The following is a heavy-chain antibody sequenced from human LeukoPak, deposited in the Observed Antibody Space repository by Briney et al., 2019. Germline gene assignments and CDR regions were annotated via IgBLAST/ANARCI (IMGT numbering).Heavy chain of an antibody. CDR3: AKGGYCSATRCYVGKGMDD. D-gene: IGHD2-2*01. J-gene: IGHJ4*02. V-gene: IGHV3-30*18. CDR2: ISHDGVDK. Sequence: GGSLRLSCAASGFTFDTYGMHWVRQAPGTGLEWVAVISHDGVDKYYADSVKGRFTISRDNSKNTVSLQVNSLRAEDTAAYYCAKGGYCSATRCYVGKGMDDWGQGTLVTVSS. CDR1: GFTFDTYG.